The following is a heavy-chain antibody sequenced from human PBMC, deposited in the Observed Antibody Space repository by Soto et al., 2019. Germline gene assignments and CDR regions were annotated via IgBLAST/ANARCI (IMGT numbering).Heavy chain of an antibody. CDR1: GFSLSTTGMC. D-gene: IGHD5-18*01. CDR2: IDWADDK. J-gene: IGHJ4*02. CDR3: SRAVGGSTYGYPDY. Sequence: ESGPTLVNPTQTLTLTCTFSGFSLSTTGMCVSWIRQPPGKALEWLALIDWADDKYYSTSLKTRLTISKDTSKNQVVLTMTNVEPVDTATYFCSRAVGGSTYGYPDYWGQGTLVTVSS. V-gene: IGHV2-70*01.